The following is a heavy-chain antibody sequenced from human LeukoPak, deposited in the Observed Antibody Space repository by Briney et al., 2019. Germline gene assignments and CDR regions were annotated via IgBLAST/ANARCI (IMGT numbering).Heavy chain of an antibody. J-gene: IGHJ5*02. D-gene: IGHD6-13*01. Sequence: GGSLRLSCAASGFTVSSNYMSWVRQAPGKGLEWVAFIRYDGSNKYYADSVKGRFTISRDNSKNTLYLQMNSLRAEDTAVYYCAKDSQQLVPNWFDPWGQGTLVTVSS. CDR2: IRYDGSNK. CDR1: GFTVSSNY. V-gene: IGHV3-30*02. CDR3: AKDSQQLVPNWFDP.